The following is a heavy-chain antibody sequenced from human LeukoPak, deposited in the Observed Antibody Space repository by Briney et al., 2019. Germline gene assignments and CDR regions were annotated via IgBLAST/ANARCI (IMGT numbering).Heavy chain of an antibody. Sequence: KSSETLSLTCAVYGGSFSGYYWSWIRQPPGKGLEWIGEINHSGSTNYNPSLKSRVTISVDTSKNQFSLKLSSVTAADTAVYYCASGGGIQLWTPPNYWGRGTLVTVSS. CDR3: ASGGGIQLWTPPNY. CDR2: INHSGST. CDR1: GGSFSGYY. J-gene: IGHJ4*02. D-gene: IGHD5-18*01. V-gene: IGHV4-34*01.